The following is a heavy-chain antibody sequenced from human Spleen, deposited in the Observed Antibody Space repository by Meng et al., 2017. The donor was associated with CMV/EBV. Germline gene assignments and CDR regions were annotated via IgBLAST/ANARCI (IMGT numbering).Heavy chain of an antibody. J-gene: IGHJ6*02. Sequence: GESLKISCAASGFTFSIYWMHWVRQAPGKGLVWVSRINSDGSSTSYADSVKGRFTISRDNAKNTLYLQMNSLRAEDTAVYYCARDLEYSSGWYGYYYYYGMDVWGQGTTVTVSS. CDR1: GFTFSIYW. CDR3: ARDLEYSSGWYGYYYYYGMDV. V-gene: IGHV3-74*01. D-gene: IGHD6-19*01. CDR2: INSDGSST.